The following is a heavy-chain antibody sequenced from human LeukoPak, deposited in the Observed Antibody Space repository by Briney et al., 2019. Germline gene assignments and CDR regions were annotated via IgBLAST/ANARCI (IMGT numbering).Heavy chain of an antibody. D-gene: IGHD1-1*01. J-gene: IGHJ4*02. Sequence: PGGSLRLSCAVTGYSFSDYGMHRVRQAPGEGPEWVAAISYDGNKKLYTDSVRGRFTISRDSSQNTMSLQVNSLRPGDTAVYYCAQLWPFDFWGQGTLVIVSS. CDR1: GYSFSDYG. V-gene: IGHV3-30*03. CDR3: AQLWPFDF. CDR2: ISYDGNKK.